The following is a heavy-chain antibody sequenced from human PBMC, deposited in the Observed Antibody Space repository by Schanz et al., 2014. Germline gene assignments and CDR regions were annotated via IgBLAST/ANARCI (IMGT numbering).Heavy chain of an antibody. D-gene: IGHD1-20*01. J-gene: IGHJ4*02. Sequence: EVELVESGGGLVQPGGSLRLSCAASGFTFSSYAMTWVRQAPGMGLEWVSAISGRDGSTYYADSVRGRFTISRDNSKTTLYRQMNSLRAEDTAVYYCANNWNLDYWGQGTLVTVSS. V-gene: IGHV3-23*04. CDR1: GFTFSSYA. CDR3: ANNWNLDY. CDR2: ISGRDGST.